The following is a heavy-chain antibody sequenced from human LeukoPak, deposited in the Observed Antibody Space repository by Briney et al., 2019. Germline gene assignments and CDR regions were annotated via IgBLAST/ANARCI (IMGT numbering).Heavy chain of an antibody. CDR1: GFTFSSHA. CDR2: ISGSGSST. V-gene: IGHV3-23*01. Sequence: GGSLRLSCVATGFTFSSHAMSWVRQAPGKGLEWVSGISGSGSSTYYADSVKGRLTISRDNSKNTLYLQMNSARAEDTAVYYCAKGGITMVRGVLYFYYMDVWGKGTTVTVSS. D-gene: IGHD3-10*01. J-gene: IGHJ6*03. CDR3: AKGGITMVRGVLYFYYMDV.